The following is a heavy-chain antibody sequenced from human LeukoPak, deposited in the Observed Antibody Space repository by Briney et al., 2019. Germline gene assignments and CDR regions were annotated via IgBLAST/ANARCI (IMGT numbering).Heavy chain of an antibody. D-gene: IGHD1-26*01. Sequence: PGGSLRLSCAASGFTFSSYGMSWVRQALGKGLEWVSAISGSGGSTYYADSVKGRFTISRDNLKNTLYLQMNSLRAEDTAVYYCAKDPYSGSYNDAFDIWGQGTMVTVSS. CDR3: AKDPYSGSYNDAFDI. CDR2: ISGSGGST. V-gene: IGHV3-23*01. CDR1: GFTFSSYG. J-gene: IGHJ3*02.